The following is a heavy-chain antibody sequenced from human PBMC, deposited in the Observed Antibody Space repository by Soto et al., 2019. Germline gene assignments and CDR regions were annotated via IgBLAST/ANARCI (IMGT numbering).Heavy chain of an antibody. Sequence: PSETLSLTCTVSDGSINTYYWSWVRQPAGEGLEWIGRIQASGSTNYNPSLKSRVTISVDTSKNQFSLKLSSVTAADTAVYYCARVYYYYYGMDVWGQGNTVTVSS. CDR1: DGSINTYY. CDR2: IQASGST. J-gene: IGHJ6*02. V-gene: IGHV4-4*07. CDR3: ARVYYYYYGMDV.